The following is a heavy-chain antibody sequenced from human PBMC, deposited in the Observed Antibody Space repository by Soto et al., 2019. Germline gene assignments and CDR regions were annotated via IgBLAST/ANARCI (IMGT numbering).Heavy chain of an antibody. V-gene: IGHV3-21*01. J-gene: IGHJ4*02. Sequence: GGSLRLSCTASGFAFNNYGINWVRQAPGKGLEWVSSISKSDYTYYSDSVKGRFTISRDNAKNSVSLQMNTLRVEDTAVYYCAREDSIIIPAVSDFWGQGTLVTVSS. D-gene: IGHD2-2*01. CDR1: GFAFNNYG. CDR2: ISKSDYT. CDR3: AREDSIIIPAVSDF.